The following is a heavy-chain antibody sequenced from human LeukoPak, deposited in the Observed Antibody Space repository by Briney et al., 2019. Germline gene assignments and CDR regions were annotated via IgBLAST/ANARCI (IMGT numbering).Heavy chain of an antibody. J-gene: IGHJ3*02. Sequence: SETLSLTCTVSGYSISSGYCWGWIRQPPGKGLGWIGSIYYSGSTYYNPSLKSRVTVSVDTSKSQFSLKLTSVTAADTAVYYCARHVSRDYYDSSDRAVVRNAFDIWGQGTMVTVSS. CDR3: ARHVSRDYYDSSDRAVVRNAFDI. V-gene: IGHV4-38-2*02. CDR1: GYSISSGYC. D-gene: IGHD3-22*01. CDR2: IYYSGST.